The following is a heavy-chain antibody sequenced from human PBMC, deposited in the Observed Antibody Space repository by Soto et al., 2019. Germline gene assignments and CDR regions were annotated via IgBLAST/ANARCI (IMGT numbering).Heavy chain of an antibody. CDR1: GYTFTGYY. CDR3: ARGTSSGWYRGVFWFDP. J-gene: IGHJ5*02. Sequence: ASVKVSCKASGYTFTGYYMHWVRQAPGQGLGWMGWINPNSGGTNYAQKFQGWVTMTRDTSISTAYMELSRLRSDDTAVYYCARGTSSGWYRGVFWFDPWGQGTLVTVSS. CDR2: INPNSGGT. D-gene: IGHD6-19*01. V-gene: IGHV1-2*04.